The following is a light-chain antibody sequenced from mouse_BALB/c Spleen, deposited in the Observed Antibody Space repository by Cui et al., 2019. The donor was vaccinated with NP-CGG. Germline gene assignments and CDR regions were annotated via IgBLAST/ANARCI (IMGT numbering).Light chain of an antibody. Sequence: QAVVTQESALTTSPGETVTLTRRTSTETVTTNNYANWVQEKPDHLFTGLIGGTNNRAPGVPARFSGSLIGDKAALTITGAQTEDEAIYFCALWYSNHWVFGGGTKLTVL. CDR3: ALWYSNHWV. CDR2: GTN. CDR1: TETVTTNNY. J-gene: IGLJ1*01. V-gene: IGLV1*01.